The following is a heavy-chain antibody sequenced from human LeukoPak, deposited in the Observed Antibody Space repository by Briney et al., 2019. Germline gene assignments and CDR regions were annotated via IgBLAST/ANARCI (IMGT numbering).Heavy chain of an antibody. CDR1: GFTFSSHG. Sequence: GGSLRLSCAASGFTFSSHGMNWVRQAPGKGLEWISGISPSADITYYADSVKGRFTISRDNSENTLYLHMNSLRAEDTAVYYCARDPYSGSYVDYYYYYYMDVWGKGTTVTISS. CDR3: ARDPYSGSYVDYYYYYYMDV. CDR2: ISPSADIT. J-gene: IGHJ6*03. V-gene: IGHV3-23*01. D-gene: IGHD1-26*01.